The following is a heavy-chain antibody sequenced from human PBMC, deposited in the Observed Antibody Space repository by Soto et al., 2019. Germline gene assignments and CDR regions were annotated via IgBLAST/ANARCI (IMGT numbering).Heavy chain of an antibody. V-gene: IGHV1-3*04. CDR1: GYTFTSYA. CDR2: INTAKDNT. J-gene: IGHJ4*02. Sequence: QVQLVQSGAEVKKPGASVKVSCKASGYTFTSYAIHWVRQAPGQRLEWMGWINTAKDNTKYSQKFQGRVTITRDTSASIVYMELSRLRSEETAVYYCARGSSWSYFDYWGQGTLVTVSS. CDR3: ARGSSWSYFDY. D-gene: IGHD6-13*01.